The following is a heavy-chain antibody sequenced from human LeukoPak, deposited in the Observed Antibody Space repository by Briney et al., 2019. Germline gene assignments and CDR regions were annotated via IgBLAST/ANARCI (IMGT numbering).Heavy chain of an antibody. CDR2: IYYSGST. J-gene: IGHJ6*03. V-gene: IGHV4-59*11. Sequence: SETLSLTCTVSGGSISSHYWSWIRQPPGKGLEWIGYIYYSGSTNYNPSLKSRVTISVDTSKNQFSLKLSSVTAADTAVYYCARYSSPFYYYYYYMDVWGKGTTVNVSS. CDR3: ARYSSPFYYYYYYMDV. CDR1: GGSISSHY. D-gene: IGHD6-13*01.